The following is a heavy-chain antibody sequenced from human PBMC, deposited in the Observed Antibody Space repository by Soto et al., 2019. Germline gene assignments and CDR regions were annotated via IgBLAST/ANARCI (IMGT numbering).Heavy chain of an antibody. V-gene: IGHV4-59*01. CDR2: IYYSGST. CDR3: ARDHYSSPS. J-gene: IGHJ4*02. D-gene: IGHD6-13*01. CDR1: GVSISSYY. Sequence: SETLSLTCTVSGVSISSYYWSWIRQPPGKGLEWIGYIYYSGSTNYNPSLKSRVTISVDTSKNQFSLKLSSVTAADTAVYYCARDHYSSPSWGQGTLVTVSS.